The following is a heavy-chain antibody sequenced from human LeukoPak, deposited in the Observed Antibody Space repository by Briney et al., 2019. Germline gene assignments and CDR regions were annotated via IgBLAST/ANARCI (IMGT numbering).Heavy chain of an antibody. Sequence: GGSLRLSCAASGFTFSSYSMNWVRQAPGKGLEWVSSISSSSSYIYYADSVKGRFTISRDNAKNSLYPQMNSLRAEDTAVYYCARDPISIAAAGYYYYYYMDVWGKGTTVTVSS. CDR3: ARDPISIAAAGYYYYYYMDV. CDR1: GFTFSSYS. J-gene: IGHJ6*03. V-gene: IGHV3-21*01. CDR2: ISSSSSYI. D-gene: IGHD6-13*01.